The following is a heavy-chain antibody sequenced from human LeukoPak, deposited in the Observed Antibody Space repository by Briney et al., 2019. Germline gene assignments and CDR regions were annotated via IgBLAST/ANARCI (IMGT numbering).Heavy chain of an antibody. D-gene: IGHD3-22*01. CDR3: ARTSKFTTTSSGGFDP. CDR1: GYTFATSA. CDR2: INTNTGSP. V-gene: IGHV7-4-1*02. J-gene: IGHJ5*02. Sequence: ASVKVSCKASGYTFATSAINWVRQAPGQGLEWMGWINTNTGSPTYAQGFTGRFVFSSDTSVSTAYLEISSLKAEDTAVYYCARTSKFTTTSSGGFDPWGQGTLVTVSS.